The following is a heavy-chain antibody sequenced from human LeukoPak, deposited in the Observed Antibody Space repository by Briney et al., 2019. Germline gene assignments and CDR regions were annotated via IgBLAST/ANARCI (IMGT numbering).Heavy chain of an antibody. J-gene: IGHJ6*03. CDR3: ARDGGSYYYYYMDV. CDR1: GFTFDDYG. V-gene: IGHV3-20*04. Sequence: GGSLRLSCAASGFTFDDYGMSWVRQAPGKGLEWVSGINWNGGSTGYADSVKGRFTISRDNVKNSLYLQMNSLRAEDTALYYCARDGGSYYYYYMDVWGKGTTVTVSS. D-gene: IGHD1-26*01. CDR2: INWNGGST.